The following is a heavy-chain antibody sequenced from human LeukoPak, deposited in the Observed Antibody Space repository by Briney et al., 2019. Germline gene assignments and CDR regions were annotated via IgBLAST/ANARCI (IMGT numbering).Heavy chain of an antibody. D-gene: IGHD5-18*01. CDR2: TSAYNGNT. J-gene: IGHJ4*02. CDR3: ARVAWGTAMVTGEPDY. CDR1: GYTFTSYG. Sequence: ASVKVSCKASGYTFTSYGISWVRQAPGQGLEWMGWTSAYNGNTNYAQKLQGRVTMTTDTSTSTAYMELRSLRSDDTAVYYCARVAWGTAMVTGEPDYWGQGTLVTVSS. V-gene: IGHV1-18*01.